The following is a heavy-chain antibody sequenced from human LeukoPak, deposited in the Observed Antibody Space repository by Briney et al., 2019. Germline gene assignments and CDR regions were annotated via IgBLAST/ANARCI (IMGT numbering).Heavy chain of an antibody. CDR2: VTNSGGSGGST. CDR3: AKDRFCSSTNCPYDQ. CDR1: GFTFSNYA. J-gene: IGHJ5*02. D-gene: IGHD2-2*01. V-gene: IGHV3-23*01. Sequence: GGSLRLSCAASGFTFSNYAMSWVRQAPGKGLQWVSAVTNSGGSGGSTYYADSVKGRFTMSRDNSNNMLYLQMNSLRAEDTAVYYCAKDRFCSSTNCPYDQWGQGTLVTVSS.